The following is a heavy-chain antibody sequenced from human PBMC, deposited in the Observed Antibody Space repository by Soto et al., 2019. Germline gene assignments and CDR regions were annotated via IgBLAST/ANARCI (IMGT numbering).Heavy chain of an antibody. CDR3: STASYINMIAVRLDY. CDR1: GFIFSNAW. D-gene: IGHD3-22*01. CDR2: VKSKTAGGTT. V-gene: IGHV3-15*07. Sequence: EVQLVESGGGLVKPGGSLRLSCTASGFIFSNAWINWVRQAPGKGLEWVGRVKSKTAGGTTDFAAPVTGRFAISRDDSKNIVYMQMNSLRTEDTAVYYCSTASYINMIAVRLDYWGLGTQVTVSS. J-gene: IGHJ4*01.